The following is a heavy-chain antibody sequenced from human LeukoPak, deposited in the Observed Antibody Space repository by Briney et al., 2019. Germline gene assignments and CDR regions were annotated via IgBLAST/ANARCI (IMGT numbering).Heavy chain of an antibody. CDR1: AFTFSSYE. J-gene: IGHJ4*02. D-gene: IGHD3-10*01. Sequence: GSLRLSCAASAFTFSSYEMNWVRQAPGKGLEWVSYISSSGSTKHYADSVKGRFTTSRDNVKTSLYLQMNSLRAEDTAVYYCAREWFKTHDYWGQGTLVTVSS. V-gene: IGHV3-48*03. CDR3: AREWFKTHDY. CDR2: ISSSGSTK.